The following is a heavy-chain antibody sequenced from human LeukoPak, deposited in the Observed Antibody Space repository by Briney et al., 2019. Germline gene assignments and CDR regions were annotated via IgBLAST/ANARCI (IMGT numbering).Heavy chain of an antibody. CDR2: INWNGGSA. CDR1: GFSFDDYG. CDR3: ARGFLADLSMVWVDY. V-gene: IGHV3-20*04. J-gene: IGHJ4*02. D-gene: IGHD3-10*01. Sequence: GGSLRLSCAASGFSFDDYGMSWVRQAPGQGLEWVSGINWNGGSAGYADSVKGRFTISRDNAKNSLYLQMSSLRAEDTALYYCARGFLADLSMVWVDYWGQGTLVTVSS.